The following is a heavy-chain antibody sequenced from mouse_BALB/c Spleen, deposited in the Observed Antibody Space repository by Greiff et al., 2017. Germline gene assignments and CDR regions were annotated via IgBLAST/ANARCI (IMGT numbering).Heavy chain of an antibody. CDR2: ISYSGST. D-gene: IGHD2-3*01. V-gene: IGHV3-2*02. CDR3: AIYDGFSWFAY. CDR1: GYSITSDYA. Sequence: VQLKESGPGLVKPSQSLSLTCTVTGYSITSDYAWNWIRQFPGNKLEWMGYISYSGSTSYNPSLKSRISITRDTSKNQFFLQLNSVTTEDTATYYCAIYDGFSWFAYWGQGTLVTVSA. J-gene: IGHJ3*01.